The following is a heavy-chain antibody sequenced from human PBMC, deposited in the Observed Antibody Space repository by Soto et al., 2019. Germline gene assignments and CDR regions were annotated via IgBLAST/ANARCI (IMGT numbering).Heavy chain of an antibody. D-gene: IGHD3-22*01. CDR2: IYYSGST. CDR1: VGSLSSGSYY. J-gene: IGHJ4*02. Sequence: PSETLSLTWTVSVGSLSSGSYYWSWIRQPPGKGLEWIGYIYYSGSTNYNPSLKSRVTISVDTSKNQFSLKLSSVTAADTAVYYCARVRWGYYYDSSGYSPRYDYWGQGTLVTVSS. V-gene: IGHV4-61*01. CDR3: ARVRWGYYYDSSGYSPRYDY.